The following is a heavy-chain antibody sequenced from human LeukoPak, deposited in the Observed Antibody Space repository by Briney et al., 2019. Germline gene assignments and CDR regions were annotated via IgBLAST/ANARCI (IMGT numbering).Heavy chain of an antibody. CDR3: ARDPGYGLGVDYRDY. CDR2: IHRGGNT. Sequence: GGSLRLSCAASGFTVSGNYMSWVRQAPGKGLEWLSVIHRGGNTYYADSVKGRFTISRDSSKNTVFLQMDSLRAEDTADYYCARDPGYGLGVDYRDYWGQGTLVAVSS. V-gene: IGHV3-66*01. D-gene: IGHD3-10*01. CDR1: GFTVSGNY. J-gene: IGHJ4*02.